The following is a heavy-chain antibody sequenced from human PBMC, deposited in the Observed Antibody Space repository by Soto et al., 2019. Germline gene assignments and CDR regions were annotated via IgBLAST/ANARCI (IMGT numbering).Heavy chain of an antibody. CDR2: ISNSGSGI. Sequence: GGSLRLSCAASGFTFSDYYMTWIRQAPGKGLEWVSYISNSGSGIYYPDSVKGRFTISRDNAKKSLYLQMSSLRAEDTAVYYCARAYSDAFDIWGQGTMVTVSS. D-gene: IGHD2-15*01. CDR1: GFTFSDYY. CDR3: ARAYSDAFDI. V-gene: IGHV3-11*01. J-gene: IGHJ3*02.